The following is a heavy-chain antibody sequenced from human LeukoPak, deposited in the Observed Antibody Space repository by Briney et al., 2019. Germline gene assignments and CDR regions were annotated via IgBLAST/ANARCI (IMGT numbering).Heavy chain of an antibody. J-gene: IGHJ4*02. D-gene: IGHD3-22*01. CDR3: ARGLDYYDSSGYY. CDR2: IDSDGSST. V-gene: IGHV3-74*01. Sequence: GGSLRLSCAASGFTFRNYWMHWVRQAPGKGLVWVSRIDSDGSSTSYADSVKGRFAISRDDAKNTLYLQMNSLSVEDTAVYHCARGLDYYDSSGYYWGQGTLVTVSS. CDR1: GFTFRNYW.